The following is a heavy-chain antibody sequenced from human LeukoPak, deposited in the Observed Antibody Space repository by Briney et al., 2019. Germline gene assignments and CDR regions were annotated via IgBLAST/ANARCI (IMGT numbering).Heavy chain of an antibody. CDR2: IYTSGRT. V-gene: IGHV4-4*07. CDR1: GGSMNTYY. Sequence: PSETLSLTCTVSGGSMNTYYWRWIRQPAGKRLEWIGRIYTSGRTNFSPSLESRFTMSVDTSKNHFSLKLRSVTAADTAVYYCTRSYDIGGYSVGFNFWGQGILVTVSS. CDR3: TRSYDIGGYSVGFNF. D-gene: IGHD3-22*01. J-gene: IGHJ4*02.